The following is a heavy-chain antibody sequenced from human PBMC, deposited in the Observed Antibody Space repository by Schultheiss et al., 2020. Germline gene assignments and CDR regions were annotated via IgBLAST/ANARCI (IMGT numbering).Heavy chain of an antibody. D-gene: IGHD5-12*01. CDR2: ISSSSSYI. CDR3: ARDGWYSGYDYPEGYYCDY. Sequence: GSLRLSCAASGFTFSSYSMNWVRQAPGKGLEWVSSISSSSSYIYYADSVKGRFTISRDNAKNSLYLQMNSLRAEDTAVYYCARDGWYSGYDYPEGYYCDYWGQGTLVTVAS. CDR1: GFTFSSYS. J-gene: IGHJ4*02. V-gene: IGHV3-21*01.